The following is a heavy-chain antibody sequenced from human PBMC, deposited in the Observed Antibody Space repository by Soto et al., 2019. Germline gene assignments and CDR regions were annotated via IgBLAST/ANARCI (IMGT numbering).Heavy chain of an antibody. Sequence: QITLKESGPALVKPTQTLTLTCTFSGFSLSTSGVGVGWIRQPPGKALEWLALIYWDDDKRYRPSLKGRRTITKDTTKNEVVLTMTNMDPVDTATYYCAHSLELEYTAGYGAFDIWGQGTMVTVSS. CDR2: IYWDDDK. V-gene: IGHV2-5*02. CDR1: GFSLSTSGVG. D-gene: IGHD3-3*01. J-gene: IGHJ3*02. CDR3: AHSLELEYTAGYGAFDI.